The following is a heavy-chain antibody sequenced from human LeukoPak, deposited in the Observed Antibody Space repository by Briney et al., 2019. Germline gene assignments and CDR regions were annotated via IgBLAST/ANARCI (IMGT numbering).Heavy chain of an antibody. CDR3: AKAITGNYYDSSGYYYFDY. CDR2: ISYDGSNK. CDR1: GFTFSSYG. J-gene: IGHJ4*02. V-gene: IGHV3-30*18. Sequence: GGSLRLSCAASGFTFSSYGMHWVRQAPGKGLEWVAVISYDGSNKYYADSVKGRFTISRDNSKNTLYLQMNSLRAEDTAVYYCAKAITGNYYDSSGYYYFDYWGQGTLVTVSS. D-gene: IGHD3-22*01.